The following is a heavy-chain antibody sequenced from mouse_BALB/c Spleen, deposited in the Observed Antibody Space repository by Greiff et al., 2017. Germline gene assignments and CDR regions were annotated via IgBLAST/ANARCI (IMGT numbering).Heavy chain of an antibody. J-gene: IGHJ4*01. D-gene: IGHD2-14*01. CDR1: GFTFSSYA. CDR2: ISSGGST. Sequence: EVKVVESGGGLVKPGGSLKLSCAASGFTFSSYAMSWVRQTPEKRLEWVASISSGGSTYYPDSVKGRFTISRDNARNILYLQMSSLRSEDTAMYYCARGPYYRYEDAMDYWGQGTSVTVSS. V-gene: IGHV5-6-5*01. CDR3: ARGPYYRYEDAMDY.